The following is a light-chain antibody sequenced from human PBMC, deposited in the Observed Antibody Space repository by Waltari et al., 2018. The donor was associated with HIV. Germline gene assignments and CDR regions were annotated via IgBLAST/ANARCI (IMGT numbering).Light chain of an antibody. V-gene: IGLV3-1*01. CDR3: QAWDSSRPV. CDR1: NSGAKS. Sequence: SFELTQPSSVSVSTGPNANITCSGHNSGAKSACMYQQRPGQFPLLVSCQDNKRPSGIPERFSGSNSGDTATLTISGTQAVDEADYYCQAWDSSRPVFGGGTKLTVL. J-gene: IGLJ2*01. CDR2: QDN.